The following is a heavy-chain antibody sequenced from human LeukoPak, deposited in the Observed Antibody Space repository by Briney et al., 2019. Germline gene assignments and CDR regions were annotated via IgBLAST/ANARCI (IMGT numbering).Heavy chain of an antibody. D-gene: IGHD1-26*01. CDR2: IKYDASDE. CDR1: GVSFSGYA. V-gene: IGHV3-33*01. J-gene: IGHJ4*02. Sequence: GGSLRLSCAVSGVSFSGYAMHWVRQAPGKGLEWVSLIKYDASDEYYADAVKGRFTISRDDSRNTLYLQMNSLRAEDAAVYYCARGQSVGWEIGVCDFWGQGSLVTVAS. CDR3: ARGQSVGWEIGVCDF.